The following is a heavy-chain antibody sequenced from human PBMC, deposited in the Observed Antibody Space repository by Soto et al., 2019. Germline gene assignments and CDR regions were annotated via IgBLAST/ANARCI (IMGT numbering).Heavy chain of an antibody. CDR2: IYYSGST. CDR3: ARGADGVVATIDY. V-gene: IGHV4-39*01. D-gene: IGHD5-12*01. Sequence: SETLSLTCTVSGGSISSSSYYWGWIRQPPGKGLVWIGIIYYSGSTNNNPSLRSRVTISVATSKNQFSLKLSSVTAADTAVYYCARGADGVVATIDYWGQGTLVTVSS. CDR1: GGSISSSSYY. J-gene: IGHJ4*02.